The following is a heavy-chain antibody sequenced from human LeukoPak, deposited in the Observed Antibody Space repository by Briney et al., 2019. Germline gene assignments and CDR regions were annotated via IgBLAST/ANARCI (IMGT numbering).Heavy chain of an antibody. CDR1: GYTFTSYD. V-gene: IGHV1-8*01. J-gene: IGHJ4*02. CDR2: MNPNSGNT. CDR3: ARGRITMVRGVSGPFY. D-gene: IGHD3-10*01. Sequence: ASVKVSCKASGYTFTSYDINWVRQDTGQGLEWMGWMNPNSGNTGYAQKFQGRVTMTRNTSISTAYMELSSLRSEDTAVYYCARGRITMVRGVSGPFYWGQGTLVTVSS.